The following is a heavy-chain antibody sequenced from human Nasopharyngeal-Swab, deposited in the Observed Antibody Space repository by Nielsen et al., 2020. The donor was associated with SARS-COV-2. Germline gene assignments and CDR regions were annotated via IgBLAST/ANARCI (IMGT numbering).Heavy chain of an antibody. CDR1: GGSISGNY. CDR2: IYYSGTT. Sequence: SETLSLTCSVSGGSISGNYWSWIRQPPGKGLEWIGYIYYSGTTNYNPSLKSRVTISVDTSKSQFYLKLSSVTAADTAVYYCARTKVVTTSWFDPWGQGTLVTVSP. CDR3: ARTKVVTTSWFDP. V-gene: IGHV4-59*08. D-gene: IGHD2-21*02. J-gene: IGHJ5*02.